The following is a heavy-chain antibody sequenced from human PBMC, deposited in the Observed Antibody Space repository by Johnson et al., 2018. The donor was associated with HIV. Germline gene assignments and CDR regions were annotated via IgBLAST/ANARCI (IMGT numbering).Heavy chain of an antibody. Sequence: QVQLVESGGGVVQPGRSLRLSCAASGFTFSSYGMHWVRQAPGKGLEWVAVIWYDGSNKYYADSVKGRFTISRDNSKNTLYLQMNSLRAEDTAVYYCAKDLWPYSSGWYDAFDIRGQGTMVTVSS. CDR1: GFTFSSYG. CDR3: AKDLWPYSSGWYDAFDI. CDR2: IWYDGSNK. J-gene: IGHJ3*02. V-gene: IGHV3-33*06. D-gene: IGHD6-19*01.